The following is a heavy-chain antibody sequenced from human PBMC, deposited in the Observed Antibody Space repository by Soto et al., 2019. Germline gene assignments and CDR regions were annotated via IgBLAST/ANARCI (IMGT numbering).Heavy chain of an antibody. J-gene: IGHJ6*02. CDR3: ARTSAAGKYYYGMDV. D-gene: IGHD6-13*01. CDR2: IYPGDSDT. CDR1: GYSFTSYW. Sequence: EVQLVQSGAEVKKPGESLKISCKGSGYSFTSYWIGWVRQMPGKGLEGMGIIYPGDSDTRYSQSFQGQVTISADKSISTAYLQWSSLKASDTAMYYCARTSAAGKYYYGMDVWGQGTTVTVSS. V-gene: IGHV5-51*01.